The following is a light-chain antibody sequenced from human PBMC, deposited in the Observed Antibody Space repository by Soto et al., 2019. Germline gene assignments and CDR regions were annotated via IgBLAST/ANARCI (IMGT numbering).Light chain of an antibody. V-gene: IGKV4-1*01. J-gene: IGKJ1*01. CDR1: QSVLYSSNNKNY. CDR3: QQYYSTPQLT. Sequence: DIVMTQSSDSLAVSLGERATINCKSSQSVLYSSNNKNYLAWYQQKPGQPPKLLIYWASTRESGVPDRFSGSGSGTDFTLTIISLQAEDVAVYYCQQYYSTPQLTFGQGTKVEIK. CDR2: WAS.